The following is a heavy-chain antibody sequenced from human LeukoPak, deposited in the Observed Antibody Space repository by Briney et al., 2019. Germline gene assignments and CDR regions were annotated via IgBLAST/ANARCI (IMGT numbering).Heavy chain of an antibody. CDR1: GATFSSYA. Sequence: ASGKLSCKASGATFSSYAISWGRQAPGQGLEWMGGIIPILGIANYAQKFQGRVTITAAKSTSTAYMERSSLRSKDTAVYSWARPTRAMVRGVIPYGMDVWGQGTTVTASS. D-gene: IGHD3-10*01. CDR2: IIPILGIA. J-gene: IGHJ6*02. V-gene: IGHV1-69*10. CDR3: ARPTRAMVRGVIPYGMDV.